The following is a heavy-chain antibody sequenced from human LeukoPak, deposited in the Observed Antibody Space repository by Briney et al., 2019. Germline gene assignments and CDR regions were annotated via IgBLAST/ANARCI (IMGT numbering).Heavy chain of an antibody. Sequence: PGGSLRLSCAASGFTFSTYWMHWVRQAPGKGLVWVSRINSDGSSTTYADSVKGRFTISRDNAKNTLYLQMNSLRAEDTAVYYCARDYGDYYFDYWGQGTLVTVSS. CDR2: INSDGSST. J-gene: IGHJ4*02. D-gene: IGHD4-17*01. V-gene: IGHV3-74*01. CDR1: GFTFSTYW. CDR3: ARDYGDYYFDY.